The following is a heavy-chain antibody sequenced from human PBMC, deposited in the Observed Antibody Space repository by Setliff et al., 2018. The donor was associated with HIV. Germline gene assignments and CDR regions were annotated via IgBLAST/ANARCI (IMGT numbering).Heavy chain of an antibody. Sequence: SETLSLTCTVSGGSISSYYWSWIRQPAGKGLEWIGHIYTSGSTNYNPSLKSRVTISVDTSKNQFSLKLSSVTAADTAVYYCARDDSSGWHFYYYYGMDVWGQGTTVTVSS. CDR2: IYTSGST. V-gene: IGHV4-4*07. CDR3: ARDDSSGWHFYYYYGMDV. D-gene: IGHD6-19*01. J-gene: IGHJ6*02. CDR1: GGSISSYY.